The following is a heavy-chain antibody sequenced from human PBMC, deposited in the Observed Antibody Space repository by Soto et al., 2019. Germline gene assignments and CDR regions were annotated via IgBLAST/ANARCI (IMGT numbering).Heavy chain of an antibody. CDR2: IIPIFGTA. Sequence: QVQLVQSGAEVKKPGSSVKVSCKASGGTFSSYAISWVRQAPGQGLEWMGGIIPIFGTANYAQKFQGRVTITADESTSTAYMELSSLRSEDTAVYYCARSKVSGPYCNSTSCYDSAYYYYGMDVWGQGTTVTVSS. V-gene: IGHV1-69*01. CDR3: ARSKVSGPYCNSTSCYDSAYYYYGMDV. CDR1: GGTFSSYA. D-gene: IGHD2-2*01. J-gene: IGHJ6*02.